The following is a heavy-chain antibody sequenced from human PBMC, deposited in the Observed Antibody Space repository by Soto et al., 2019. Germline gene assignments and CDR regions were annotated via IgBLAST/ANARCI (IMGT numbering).Heavy chain of an antibody. CDR3: VKDSFEYSSSHDGGANY. V-gene: IGHV3-64D*08. Sequence: EVQLVESGGGLVQPGGSLRLSCSASGFTFSSYAMHWVRQAPGKGLEYVSAISSNGGSTYYADSVKGRFTISRDNSKNTLYLQMSSLRAEDTAVSYCVKDSFEYSSSHDGGANYWGQGTLVTVSS. D-gene: IGHD6-6*01. J-gene: IGHJ4*02. CDR1: GFTFSSYA. CDR2: ISSNGGST.